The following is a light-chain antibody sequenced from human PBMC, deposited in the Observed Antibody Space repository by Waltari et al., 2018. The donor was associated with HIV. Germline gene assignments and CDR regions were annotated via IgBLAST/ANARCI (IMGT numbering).Light chain of an antibody. CDR3: QQYYNLPWT. V-gene: IGKV4-1*01. J-gene: IGKJ1*01. Sequence: DIVMTQSPASLAVSLGERATINCKSSPSVLYSSNNKNYLVWYQRRPGQRPTVRIYCASTRESGVPDRFSGSGCGTDFTLTISSLQAEDVAVYYCQQYYNLPWTFGQGTKVEIK. CDR2: CAS. CDR1: PSVLYSSNNKNY.